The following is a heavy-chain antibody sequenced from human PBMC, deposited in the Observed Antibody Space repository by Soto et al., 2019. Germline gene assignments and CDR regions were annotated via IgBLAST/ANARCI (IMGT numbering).Heavy chain of an antibody. CDR1: GYSFTSYW. CDR3: ARVDCTNGVCYTRTHHFDY. Sequence: GESLKISCKGSGYSFTSYWIGWVRQMPGKGLEWMGIIYPGDSDTRYSPSFQGQVTISADKSISTAYLQWSSLKASDTAMYYCARVDCTNGVCYTRTHHFDYWGQGTPVTVSS. J-gene: IGHJ4*02. D-gene: IGHD2-8*01. CDR2: IYPGDSDT. V-gene: IGHV5-51*01.